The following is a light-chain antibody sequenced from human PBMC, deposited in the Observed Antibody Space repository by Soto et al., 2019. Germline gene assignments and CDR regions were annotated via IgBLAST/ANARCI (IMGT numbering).Light chain of an antibody. CDR3: QQSYSTPPWT. J-gene: IGKJ1*01. CDR1: QSISRY. CDR2: AAS. V-gene: IGKV1-39*01. Sequence: DIQMTQSPSSLSASVGDRVTITCRASQSISRYLNWYQQKPGKAPKLLVYAASSLQSGVPSRFSGSASGTDFTLTISSLQPEDFATYYCQQSYSTPPWTFGQGTKVEIK.